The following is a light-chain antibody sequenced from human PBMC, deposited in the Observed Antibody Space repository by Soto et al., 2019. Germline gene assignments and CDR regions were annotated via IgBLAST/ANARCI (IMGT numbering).Light chain of an antibody. CDR1: SSDVGAYNY. Sequence: QSALTQPPSASGSPGQSVTISCSETSSDVGAYNYVSWYQQHPGKAPRLLIYEVSQRPSGVPDRFSGSKSANTASLTVSGLQPEDEADYYCSSYAGTNNLLYVFGTGTKVTVL. V-gene: IGLV2-8*01. J-gene: IGLJ1*01. CDR3: SSYAGTNNLLYV. CDR2: EVS.